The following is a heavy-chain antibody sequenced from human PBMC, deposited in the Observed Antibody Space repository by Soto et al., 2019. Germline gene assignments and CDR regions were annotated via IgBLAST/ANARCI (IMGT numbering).Heavy chain of an antibody. CDR3: ARFVRGSGWTGDYYCGMDG. CDR2: IYPGDSDT. CDR1: GYSFTSYW. D-gene: IGHD6-19*01. V-gene: IGHV5-51*01. Sequence: GESLKISCKGSGYSFTSYWIGWVRQMPGKGLEWMGIIYPGDSDTRYSPSFQGQVTISADKSISTAYLQWSSLKASDTAMYYCARFVRGSGWTGDYYCGMDGWGQGTTVTVS. J-gene: IGHJ6*02.